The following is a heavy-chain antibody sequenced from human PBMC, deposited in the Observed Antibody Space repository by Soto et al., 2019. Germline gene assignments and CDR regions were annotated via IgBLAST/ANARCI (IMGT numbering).Heavy chain of an antibody. J-gene: IGHJ4*02. CDR3: ATPSYDSSGYYDY. CDR1: GFTFSSYG. CDR2: ISYDGSNK. Sequence: SLRLSCAASGFTFSSYGMHWVRQAPGKGLEWVAVISYDGSNKYYADSVKGRFTISRDNSKNTLYLQMNSLRAEDTAVYYCATPSYDSSGYYDYWGQGTLVTVSS. D-gene: IGHD3-22*01. V-gene: IGHV3-30*03.